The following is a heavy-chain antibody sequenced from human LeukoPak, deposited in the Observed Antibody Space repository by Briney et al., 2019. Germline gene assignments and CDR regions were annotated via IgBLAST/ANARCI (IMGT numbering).Heavy chain of an antibody. J-gene: IGHJ4*02. V-gene: IGHV4-59*08. CDR3: ARLVGYYSRGSCYHFDY. D-gene: IGHD2-15*01. CDR1: GFTFSRYS. Sequence: PGGSLRLSCAASGFTFSRYSMNWIRQPPGKGLEWIGYIYYSGTTYYNPSLKSRASISVDTSKNQFSLKLSSVTAADTALYFCARLVGYYSRGSCYHFDYWGQGSLVTVSS. CDR2: IYYSGTT.